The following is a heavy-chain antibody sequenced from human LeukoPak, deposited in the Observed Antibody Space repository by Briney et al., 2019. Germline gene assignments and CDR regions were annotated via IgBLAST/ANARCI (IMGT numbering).Heavy chain of an antibody. CDR3: ARHTCYSCAFDI. CDR1: GLTVSSYF. D-gene: IGHD2-15*01. CDR2: IDSGGRT. V-gene: IGHV3-66*04. J-gene: IGHJ3*02. Sequence: PGGSLRLSRAASGLTVSSYFMSWVRQAPGKGLEWVSVIDSGGRTSYANSVKGRFTISRDNSKNTLYLQMNSLRAEDTAVYYCARHTCYSCAFDIWGQGTMVTVSS.